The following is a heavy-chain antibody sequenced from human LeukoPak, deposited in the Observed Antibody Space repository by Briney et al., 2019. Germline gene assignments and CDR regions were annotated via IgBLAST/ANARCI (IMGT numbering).Heavy chain of an antibody. CDR1: GYTFTSYG. J-gene: IGHJ4*02. D-gene: IGHD6-19*01. CDR3: ARDWGNIAVAGTLFDY. CDR2: ISAYNGNT. Sequence: ASVEVSCKASGYTFTSYGISWVRQAPGQGLEWMGWISAYNGNTNYAQKLQGRVTMTTDTSTSTAYMELRSLRSDDTAVYYCARDWGNIAVAGTLFDYWGQGTLVTVSS. V-gene: IGHV1-18*01.